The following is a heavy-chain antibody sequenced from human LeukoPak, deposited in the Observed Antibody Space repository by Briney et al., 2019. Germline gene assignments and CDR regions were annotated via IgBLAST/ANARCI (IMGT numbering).Heavy chain of an antibody. CDR2: IIPILGMA. CDR3: ASRGNGGNLRGFDY. V-gene: IGHV1-69*02. CDR1: GGTFSSYT. J-gene: IGHJ4*02. Sequence: SVKVFCKASGGTFSSYTISWVRQAPGQGLEWMRRIIPILGMANYAQKFQGRVTITADKSTSTAYMELSSLRSEDTAVYYCASRGNGGNLRGFDYWGQGTLVTVSS. D-gene: IGHD4-23*01.